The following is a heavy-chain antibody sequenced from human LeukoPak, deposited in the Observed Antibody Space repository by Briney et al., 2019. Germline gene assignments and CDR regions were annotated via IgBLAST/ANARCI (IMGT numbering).Heavy chain of an antibody. Sequence: GGSLRLSCAASGFTFSSYAMSWVRQAPGKGLEWVSAISSSGGSTFYADSVKGRFSISRDNSNNTLYLQMNSLRAEDTAVYYCAKRTGRDTREYWGQGTLVTVSS. J-gene: IGHJ4*02. V-gene: IGHV3-23*01. CDR1: GFTFSSYA. D-gene: IGHD5-18*01. CDR2: ISSSGGST. CDR3: AKRTGRDTREY.